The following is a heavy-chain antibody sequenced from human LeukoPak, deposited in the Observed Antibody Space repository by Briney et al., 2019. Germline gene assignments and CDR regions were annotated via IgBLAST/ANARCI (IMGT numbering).Heavy chain of an antibody. V-gene: IGHV3-30*18. CDR1: GFTFSSYG. J-gene: IGHJ5*02. CDR3: AKDARLRGYCSGGSCSYNWFDP. Sequence: GGSLRLSCAASGFTFSSYGMHWVRQAPGKGLEWVAVISYDGSNKYYADSVKGRFTISRDNSKNTLYLQMNSLRAEDTAAYYCAKDARLRGYCSGGSCSYNWFDPWGQGTLVTVSS. CDR2: ISYDGSNK. D-gene: IGHD2-15*01.